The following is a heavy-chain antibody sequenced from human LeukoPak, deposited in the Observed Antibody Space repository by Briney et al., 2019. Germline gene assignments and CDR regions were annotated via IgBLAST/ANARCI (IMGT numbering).Heavy chain of an antibody. CDR1: GYTFTSYD. CDR2: INPNSGGT. CDR3: ARDSYYGSGSYPYYYYYYMDV. V-gene: IGHV1-2*02. D-gene: IGHD3-10*01. Sequence: ASVKVSCKASGYTFTSYDIDWVRQATGQGLEWMGWINPNSGGTNYAQKFQGRVTMTRDTSISTAYMELSRLRSDDTAVYYCARDSYYGSGSYPYYYYYYMDVWGKGTTVTISS. J-gene: IGHJ6*03.